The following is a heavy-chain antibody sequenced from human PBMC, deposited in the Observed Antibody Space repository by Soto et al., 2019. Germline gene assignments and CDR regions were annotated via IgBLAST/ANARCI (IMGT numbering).Heavy chain of an antibody. V-gene: IGHV3-53*04. Sequence: EVQLVESGGGLVQPGGSLRLSCAASGFTVISNYMSWVRQAPGKGVEWVSVIFSGGSTFYADSVKGRFTISRHNSKNTLYLQMNSLSAEDTAVYYCARESVVVLPGAAGGMDVWGQGTTVTVSS. D-gene: IGHD2-2*01. J-gene: IGHJ6*02. CDR3: ARESVVVLPGAAGGMDV. CDR1: GFTVISNY. CDR2: IFSGGST.